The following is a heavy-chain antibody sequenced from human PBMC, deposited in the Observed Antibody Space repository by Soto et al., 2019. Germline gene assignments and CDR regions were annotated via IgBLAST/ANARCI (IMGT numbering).Heavy chain of an antibody. D-gene: IGHD2-15*01. CDR3: SRGDGYCSGGSCYH. J-gene: IGHJ5*02. CDR1: GFTFGDYA. Sequence: VQLVESGGGLVQPGRSLRLSCTGSGFTFGDYAMSWFRQAPGKGLEWVTFIRSKAYGGTTEYAASVKGRFSISRDDSKSIAYLQMNSLKTEDTAVYYCSRGDGYCSGGSCYHWGQGTLVTVSS. CDR2: IRSKAYGGTT. V-gene: IGHV3-49*03.